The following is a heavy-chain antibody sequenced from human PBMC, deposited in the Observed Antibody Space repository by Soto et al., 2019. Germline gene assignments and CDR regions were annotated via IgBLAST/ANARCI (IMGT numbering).Heavy chain of an antibody. CDR1: GTTFSSYS. CDR2: ISSSSSYI. J-gene: IGHJ4*02. Sequence: GGSLRLSGAASGTTFSSYSMNWVRQAPGKGLEWVSSISSSSSYIYYADSVKGRFTISRDNAKNSLYLQMNSLRAEDTAVYYCARDFGYYYDSTCLFDYWGQGTLVTVSS. V-gene: IGHV3-21*04. D-gene: IGHD3-22*01. CDR3: ARDFGYYYDSTCLFDY.